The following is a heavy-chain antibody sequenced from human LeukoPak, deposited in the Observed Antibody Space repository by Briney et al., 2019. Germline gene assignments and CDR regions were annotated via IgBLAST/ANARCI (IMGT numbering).Heavy chain of an antibody. D-gene: IGHD4-17*01. J-gene: IGHJ4*02. Sequence: PGGSLRLSCAASGFAFSSYGMHWVRQAPGKGLEWVAVIWYDGSNKYYADSVKGRFTISRDNSKNTLYLQMNSLRAEDTAVYYCASDQTTVTTEGEFDYWGQGTLVTVSS. V-gene: IGHV3-33*01. CDR2: IWYDGSNK. CDR1: GFAFSSYG. CDR3: ASDQTTVTTEGEFDY.